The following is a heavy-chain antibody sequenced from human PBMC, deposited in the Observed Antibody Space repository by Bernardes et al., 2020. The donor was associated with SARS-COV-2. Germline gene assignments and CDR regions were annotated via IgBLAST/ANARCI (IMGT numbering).Heavy chain of an antibody. V-gene: IGHV4-39*01. CDR2: IYYSGST. CDR3: ARQATMIVVVITPWFDP. D-gene: IGHD3-22*01. J-gene: IGHJ5*02. Sequence: SETLSLTCTVSGGSISSSSYYWGWIRQPPGKGLEWIGSIYYSGSTYYNPSLKSRVTISVDTSKNQFSLKLSSVTAADTAVYYCARQATMIVVVITPWFDPWGQGTLVTVSS. CDR1: GGSISSSSYY.